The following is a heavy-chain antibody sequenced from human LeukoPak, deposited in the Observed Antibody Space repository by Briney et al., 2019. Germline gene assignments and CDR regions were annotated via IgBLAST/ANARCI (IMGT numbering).Heavy chain of an antibody. Sequence: GGSLRLSCTASGFTFSNFAMGWGRQAPGKGLEWVSSISPGGGSTYYADSVKGRFTISRDNSKNTLFLQLNSLRADDTAVYYCARGIAAAATFDHWGQGSHPTVSS. V-gene: IGHV3-23*01. CDR2: ISPGGGST. D-gene: IGHD6-13*01. CDR3: ARGIAAAATFDH. CDR1: GFTFSNFA. J-gene: IGHJ4*02.